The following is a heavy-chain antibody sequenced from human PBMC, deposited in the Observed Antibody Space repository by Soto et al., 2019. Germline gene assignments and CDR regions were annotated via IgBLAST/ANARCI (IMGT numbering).Heavy chain of an antibody. CDR2: INPNSGGT. CDR1: GYTFTGYY. Sequence: ASVKVSCKASGYTFTGYYMHWVRQAPGQGLEWMGWINPNSGGTNYAQKFQGRVTMTRDTPISTAYMELSRLRSDDTAVYYCARDKQQLVAGYYYYGMDVWGQGTTVTVSS. J-gene: IGHJ6*02. D-gene: IGHD6-13*01. V-gene: IGHV1-2*02. CDR3: ARDKQQLVAGYYYYGMDV.